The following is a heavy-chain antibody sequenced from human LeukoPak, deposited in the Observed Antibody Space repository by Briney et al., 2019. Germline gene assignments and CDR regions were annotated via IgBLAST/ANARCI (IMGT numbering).Heavy chain of an antibody. CDR2: INAGNGNT. CDR3: ARADDLITMVRGVRLDYYYYGMDV. J-gene: IGHJ6*04. D-gene: IGHD3-10*01. Sequence: GASVMVSCKASGYTFTSYAMHWVRQAPGQRLEWMGWINAGNGNTKYSQKFQGRVTITRDTSASTAYMELSSLRSEDTAVYYCARADDLITMVRGVRLDYYYYGMDVWGKGTTVTVSS. V-gene: IGHV1-3*01. CDR1: GYTFTSYA.